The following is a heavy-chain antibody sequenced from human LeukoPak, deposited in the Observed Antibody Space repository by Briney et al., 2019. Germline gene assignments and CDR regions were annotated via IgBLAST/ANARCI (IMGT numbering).Heavy chain of an antibody. J-gene: IGHJ4*02. Sequence: GGSLRLSCAASGFIVSTKFLSWVRQAPGKGLEWVSVIYSDGTTFYEDSVKGRFTISRDNSKNTLYLHLDSLRAEDTAVYYCARGYCTTSRCPIDYWGRGTRVTVSS. V-gene: IGHV3-66*01. D-gene: IGHD2-8*01. CDR2: IYSDGTT. CDR1: GFIVSTKF. CDR3: ARGYCTTSRCPIDY.